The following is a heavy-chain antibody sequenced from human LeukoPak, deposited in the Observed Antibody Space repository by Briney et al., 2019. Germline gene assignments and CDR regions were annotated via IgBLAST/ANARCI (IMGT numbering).Heavy chain of an antibody. J-gene: IGHJ6*03. CDR1: GFTFSSYE. CDR3: VPHKPSPPHYNMDV. V-gene: IGHV3-48*03. Sequence: GGSLRLSCAASGFTFSSYEMNWVRQAPGKGLEWVSYISESGTSTYYTNSVKGRFTISRDNAKSSLYLQMNSLRAEDTALYYCVPHKPSPPHYNMDVWGKGTTVTVSS. CDR2: ISESGTST.